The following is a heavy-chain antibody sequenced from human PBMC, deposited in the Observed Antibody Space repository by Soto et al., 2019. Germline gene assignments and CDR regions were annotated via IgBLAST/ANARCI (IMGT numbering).Heavy chain of an antibody. CDR3: AKDKNFDTLNAFYGMDV. CDR2: ISYDGSNY. CDR1: GFIFSSYG. J-gene: IGHJ6*02. D-gene: IGHD3-9*01. V-gene: IGHV3-30*18. Sequence: GGSLRLSCVASGFIFSSYGMHWVRQAPGKGLEWVAVISYDGSNYYHAGSVKGRFTISRDNSRNTLYLQMNSLRDDDTAVYYCAKDKNFDTLNAFYGMDVWGQGTTVTVSS.